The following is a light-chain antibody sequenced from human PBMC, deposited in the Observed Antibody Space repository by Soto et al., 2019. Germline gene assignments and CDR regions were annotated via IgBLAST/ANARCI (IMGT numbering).Light chain of an antibody. J-gene: IGKJ5*01. CDR3: QQYNNWPPIT. V-gene: IGKV3-15*01. CDR1: QRIGSD. Sequence: EIVMTQSPGTLSVSPGEIVTLSCRAGQRIGSDLAWYQQKPGQPPRLIIYDASTRAPGIPARFSGSGSGTEFTLTISSLQSEDFAVYFCQQYNNWPPITFGQGTRLEIK. CDR2: DAS.